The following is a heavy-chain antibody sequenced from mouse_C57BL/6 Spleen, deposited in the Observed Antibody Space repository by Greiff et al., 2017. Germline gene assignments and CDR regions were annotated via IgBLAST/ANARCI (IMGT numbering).Heavy chain of an antibody. V-gene: IGHV1-80*01. Sequence: QVQLKESGAELVKPGASVKISCKASGYAFSSYWMNWVKQRPGKGLEWIGQIYPGDGDTNYNGKFKGKATLTADKSSSTAYMQPSSLTSEDTAVYFCARKGGLLLYNAMDYWGQGTSVTVSS. CDR1: GYAFSSYW. CDR2: IYPGDGDT. CDR3: ARKGGLLLYNAMDY. J-gene: IGHJ4*01. D-gene: IGHD2-1*01.